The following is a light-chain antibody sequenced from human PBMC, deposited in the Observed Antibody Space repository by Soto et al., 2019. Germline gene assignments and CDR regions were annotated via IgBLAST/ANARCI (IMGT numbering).Light chain of an antibody. CDR2: AAS. CDR1: QSITST. J-gene: IGKJ4*01. CDR3: QYYNNWLAT. Sequence: EIVLTQSPATLSLSPGERVTLSCGASQSITSTSIAWYQHKPGQAPRLLIYAASTRATGVSARFSGSGSGTEFTLTISSLQSEDFTIYYCQYYNNWLATFGGGTKVDI. V-gene: IGKV3-15*01.